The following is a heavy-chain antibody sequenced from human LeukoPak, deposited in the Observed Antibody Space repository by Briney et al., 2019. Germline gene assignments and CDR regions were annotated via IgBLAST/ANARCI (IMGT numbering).Heavy chain of an antibody. D-gene: IGHD1-7*01. J-gene: IGHJ5*02. CDR2: IYTSGST. V-gene: IGHV4-4*07. CDR1: GGSISSYY. Sequence: SETLSLTCTVSGGSISSYYWSWIRQPAGKGLEWIGRIYTSGSTNYNPSLKSRVTMSVDTSKNQFSLKLSSVTAADTAVYYCARDRRRWNYDREEDWFDPWGQGTLVTVSS. CDR3: ARDRRRWNYDREEDWFDP.